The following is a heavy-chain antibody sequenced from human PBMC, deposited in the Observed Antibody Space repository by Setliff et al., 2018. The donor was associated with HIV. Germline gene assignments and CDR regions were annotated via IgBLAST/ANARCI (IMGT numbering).Heavy chain of an antibody. CDR3: ARDMTTVTYYYYYYYMDV. CDR2: IYYSGST. CDR1: GGSISSSSYY. Sequence: SETLSLTCTVSGGSISSSSYYWGWIRQPPGKGLEWIGSIYYSGSTYYNPSLKSQVTISVDTSKDQFSLKLSSVTAADTAMYYCARDMTTVTYYYYYYYMDVWGKGTTVTV. V-gene: IGHV4-39*07. J-gene: IGHJ6*03. D-gene: IGHD4-17*01.